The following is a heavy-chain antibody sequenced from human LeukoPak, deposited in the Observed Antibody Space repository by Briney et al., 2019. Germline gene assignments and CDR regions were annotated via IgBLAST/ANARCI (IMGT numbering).Heavy chain of an antibody. Sequence: SETLSLTCTVSGGSISSYYWSWIRQPAGKGLEWIGRIYTSGSTNYNPSLKNRVTMSVDTSKNQFSLKLSSVTAAETAVYYCAXDADCSSTSCYSSWFDPWGQGTLVTVSS. D-gene: IGHD2-2*01. CDR1: GGSISSYY. CDR3: AXDADCSSTSCYSSWFDP. V-gene: IGHV4-4*07. CDR2: IYTSGST. J-gene: IGHJ5*02.